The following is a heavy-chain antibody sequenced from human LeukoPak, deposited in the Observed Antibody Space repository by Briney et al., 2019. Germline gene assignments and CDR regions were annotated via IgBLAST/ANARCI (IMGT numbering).Heavy chain of an antibody. CDR3: AKHRRSTLVTAYFDS. J-gene: IGHJ4*02. CDR2: ISGSGGST. D-gene: IGHD2-21*02. V-gene: IGHV3-23*01. Sequence: GGSLGLSCAASGFTFSSYAMSWVRQAPGKGLEWVSAISGSGGSTYYADSVKGRFTISRDNSKNTLYLQLNSLRVDDAAIYYCAKHRRSTLVTAYFDSWGQGTLVTVSS. CDR1: GFTFSSYA.